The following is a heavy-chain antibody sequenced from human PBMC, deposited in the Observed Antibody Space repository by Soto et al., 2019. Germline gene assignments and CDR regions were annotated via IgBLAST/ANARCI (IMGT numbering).Heavy chain of an antibody. D-gene: IGHD7-27*01. V-gene: IGHV3-48*01. CDR1: GFILSDCA. J-gene: IGHJ6*03. Sequence: EVQLVESGGGLVQPGGSLRLSCATSGFILSDCAMNWVRQAPGKGLEWVSYISSSSSVIDYADSVKGRFTVSRDNARISLYLQMDGLRAEDTAVYYCARDLSWGSNWDCYMDFWGKGTTLTVSS. CDR2: ISSSSSVI. CDR3: ARDLSWGSNWDCYMDF.